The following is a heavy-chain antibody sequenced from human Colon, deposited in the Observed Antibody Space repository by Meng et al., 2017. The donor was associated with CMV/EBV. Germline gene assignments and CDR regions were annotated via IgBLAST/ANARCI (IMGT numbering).Heavy chain of an antibody. CDR2: INPDGSYI. CDR3: YGESRSQSFDK. Sequence: EVQLVGLGGGLVPPGGSLRLSFGVSGFTFSNYWMSWVRQPPGTGLEWVAKINPDGSYIEYVDSVKGRFAISRDNAENSLHLQMNSLRAGDTAVYFCYGESRSQSFDKWGRGTLVTVSS. V-gene: IGHV3-7*02. J-gene: IGHJ4*02. D-gene: IGHD6-6*01. CDR1: GFTFSNYW.